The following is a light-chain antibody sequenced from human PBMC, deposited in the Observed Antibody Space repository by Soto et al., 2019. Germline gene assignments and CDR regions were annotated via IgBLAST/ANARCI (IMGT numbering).Light chain of an antibody. J-gene: IGLJ1*01. CDR3: GSITRSSTSV. CDR1: SSDVGGFEY. CDR2: DVT. V-gene: IGLV2-14*01. Sequence: QSALSQPASVSGSPGQSITISCTGTSSDVGGFEYVSWYQHQPGKAPKLIIYDVTKRPSGVSNRFSGSKSGNTASLTISGIQAEDEGDYYCGSITRSSTSVFGTWTKVTVL.